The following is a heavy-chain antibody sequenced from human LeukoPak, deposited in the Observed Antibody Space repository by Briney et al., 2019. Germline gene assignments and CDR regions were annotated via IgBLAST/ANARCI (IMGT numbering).Heavy chain of an antibody. V-gene: IGHV1-2*02. J-gene: IGHJ5*02. CDR3: ARVRRYSSFDP. D-gene: IGHD1-14*01. CDR2: INPNNGGT. Sequence: GASVTVSCKASGYTLTGYYMHWVRQAPGQGLEWMGWINPNNGGTNNAHKSQGRVTMTRDTPISTAYMELSRLRSDDTAVYCFARVRRYSSFDPWGQGTLVTVSS. CDR1: GYTLTGYY.